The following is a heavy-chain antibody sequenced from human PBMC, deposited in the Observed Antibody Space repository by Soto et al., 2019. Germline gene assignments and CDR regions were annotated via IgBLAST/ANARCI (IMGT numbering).Heavy chain of an antibody. CDR2: INHDGIS. D-gene: IGHD6-13*01. V-gene: IGHV4-34*01. CDR3: ARGQEYSSSSFCLDP. CDR1: GGSLNDYY. J-gene: IGHJ5*02. Sequence: ASETLSLTCAVYGGSLNDYYWSWVRQPPGKGLEWIGEINHDGISKYTPPLKSRVTISVDTSKNQCSLKLSSVTAADTAVYYCARGQEYSSSSFCLDPWGQRTLVTVSS.